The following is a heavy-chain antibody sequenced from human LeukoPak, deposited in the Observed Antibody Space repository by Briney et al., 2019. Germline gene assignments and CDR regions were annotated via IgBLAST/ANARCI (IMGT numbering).Heavy chain of an antibody. CDR1: GFTFSSYW. Sequence: GGSLRLSCAASGFTFSSYWMSWVRQAPGKGLEWVGNIKQDGSEKYYVDSVEGRFTISRDNAKNSLYLQMNSLRAEDTAVYYCARVGLGITFGELLLDYWGQGTLVTVSS. CDR3: ARVGLGITFGELLLDY. V-gene: IGHV3-7*01. J-gene: IGHJ4*02. CDR2: IKQDGSEK. D-gene: IGHD3-10*01.